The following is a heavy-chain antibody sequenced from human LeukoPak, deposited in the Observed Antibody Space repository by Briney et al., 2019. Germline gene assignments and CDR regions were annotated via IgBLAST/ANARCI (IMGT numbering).Heavy chain of an antibody. D-gene: IGHD3-22*01. J-gene: IGHJ4*02. CDR2: ISWNSGSI. CDR3: AKDSTLGSGYLSVYFDY. Sequence: GGSLRLSCAASGFTFDDYAMHWVRHAPGKGLEWVSGISWNSGSIGYADSVKGRFTISRDNAKNSLYLQMNSLRAEDTALYYCAKDSTLGSGYLSVYFDYWGQGTLVTVSS. CDR1: GFTFDDYA. V-gene: IGHV3-9*01.